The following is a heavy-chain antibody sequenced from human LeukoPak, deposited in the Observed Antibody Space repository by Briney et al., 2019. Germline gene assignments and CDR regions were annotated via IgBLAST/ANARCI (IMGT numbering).Heavy chain of an antibody. V-gene: IGHV1-2*02. D-gene: IGHD6-19*01. CDR3: ASWGAVAGTNYFDY. Sequence: GASVKVSCKASGYTFTGYYIHWVRQAPGQGLEWMGWINPNSGGTNYAQKFQGRVTMTRDTSISTAYMELSRLRSDDTAVYYCASWGAVAGTNYFDYWGQGTLVTVSS. CDR1: GYTFTGYY. J-gene: IGHJ4*02. CDR2: INPNSGGT.